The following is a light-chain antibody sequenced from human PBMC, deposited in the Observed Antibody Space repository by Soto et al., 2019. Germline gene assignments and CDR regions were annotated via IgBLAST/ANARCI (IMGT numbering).Light chain of an antibody. CDR3: QQYNNWPPMT. Sequence: EIVMTQSPATLSVSPGERATLSCRASQSVSSNLAWYQQKPGQAPRLLIYGASTRATGIPVRFSGSGSGTGFTLTISSLQSEDFAVYYCQQYNNWPPMTFGQGTKVDIK. V-gene: IGKV3-15*01. CDR2: GAS. J-gene: IGKJ1*01. CDR1: QSVSSN.